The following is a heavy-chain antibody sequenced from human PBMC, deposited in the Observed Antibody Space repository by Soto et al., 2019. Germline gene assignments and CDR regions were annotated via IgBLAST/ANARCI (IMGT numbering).Heavy chain of an antibody. J-gene: IGHJ4*02. CDR3: ARIYSDYVWGSYLANYFDY. CDR1: GASISSSSYY. V-gene: IGHV4-39*01. D-gene: IGHD3-16*01. Sequence: ETRSSPGPASGASISSSSYYEGWIRQPPGKGLEWIGSMYYSWSTYYNPSLKSRVTISVGTSKNQFSLKLSYVTAEDTAVYYCARIYSDYVWGSYLANYFDYWGQGTLVTVYS. CDR2: MYYSWST.